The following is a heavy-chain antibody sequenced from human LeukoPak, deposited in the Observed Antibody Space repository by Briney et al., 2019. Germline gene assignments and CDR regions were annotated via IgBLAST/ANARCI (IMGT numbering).Heavy chain of an antibody. CDR1: GVSISSSNSY. CDR3: ARDWTAIKWGLDY. Sequence: SETLSLTCTVSGVSISSSNSYWGWIRQPPGKGLEWIGSIYCSGNTYYNASLKSQVSISIDTSKNQFSLKLSSVTAADTAVYYCARDWTAIKWGLDYWGQETLVTVSS. J-gene: IGHJ4*02. CDR2: IYCSGNT. D-gene: IGHD2-21*02. V-gene: IGHV4-39*07.